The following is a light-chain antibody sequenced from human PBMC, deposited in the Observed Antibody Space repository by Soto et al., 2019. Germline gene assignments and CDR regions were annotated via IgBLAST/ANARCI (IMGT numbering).Light chain of an antibody. CDR2: GAS. Sequence: DMVLTQSPGTLSFPPGEGAIRSCSASQSVSSSHLDWYQQKPGQAPRLLTYGASSRATGIRDSFIGSGSGTDFSLTISRLEPEDLAVYYCQRYAPSPTALTFGGGTKVEIK. CDR3: QRYAPSPTALT. CDR1: QSVSSSH. J-gene: IGKJ4*01. V-gene: IGKV3-20*01.